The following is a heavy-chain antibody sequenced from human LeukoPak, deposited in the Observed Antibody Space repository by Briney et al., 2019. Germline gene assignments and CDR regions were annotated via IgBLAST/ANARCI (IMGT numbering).Heavy chain of an antibody. Sequence: GGSLRLSCVASGFTFSNAWMSWARQAPGTGLEWVGRIKSKTDGGTADYAAPVKGRFTISRDDSKNTMYLEMHSLRTEDTAVYYCTTYTVGATTSHFEYWGQGTLVTVSS. CDR2: IKSKTDGGTA. J-gene: IGHJ4*02. D-gene: IGHD1-26*01. V-gene: IGHV3-15*01. CDR1: GFTFSNAW. CDR3: TTYTVGATTSHFEY.